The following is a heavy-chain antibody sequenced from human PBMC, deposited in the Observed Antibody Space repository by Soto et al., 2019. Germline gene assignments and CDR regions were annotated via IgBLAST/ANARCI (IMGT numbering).Heavy chain of an antibody. J-gene: IGHJ4*02. CDR2: IYPGDSDT. Sequence: VESLKIAGNGSGYSFTSYWIGWVGQMPWKGLEWMGIIYPGDSDTRYSPSFQGQVTISADKSISTAYLQWSSLKASDTAMYYCARSRVVRGVIISQPSDFDYWGQGTLVTVSS. D-gene: IGHD3-10*01. CDR3: ARSRVVRGVIISQPSDFDY. V-gene: IGHV5-51*01. CDR1: GYSFTSYW.